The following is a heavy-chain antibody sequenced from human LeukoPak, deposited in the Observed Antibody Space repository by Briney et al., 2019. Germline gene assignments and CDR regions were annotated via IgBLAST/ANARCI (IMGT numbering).Heavy chain of an antibody. D-gene: IGHD5-18*01. CDR1: GGSIRSYY. J-gene: IGHJ4*02. Sequence: PSETLSPTCTVSGGSIRSYYWSWIRQPPGKGLEWIGYIYFSGSTNYNPSLKSRVTISVDTSKNQFSLKLSSVTAADTAVYYCARTGFSYGTIGDFDYWGQGTLVTVSS. CDR3: ARTGFSYGTIGDFDY. CDR2: IYFSGST. V-gene: IGHV4-59*08.